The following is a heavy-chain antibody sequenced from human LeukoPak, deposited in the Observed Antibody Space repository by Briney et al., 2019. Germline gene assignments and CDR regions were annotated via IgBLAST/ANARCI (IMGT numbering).Heavy chain of an antibody. J-gene: IGHJ4*02. CDR1: GFTFSSYE. V-gene: IGHV3-48*03. CDR2: ISSSGSTI. Sequence: GGSLRLACAASGFTFSSYEMNWVRQAPGKGLEWVSYISSSGSTIYYADSVKGRFTISRDNAKNSLYLQMNSLRAEDTAVYYCARDFCSGGSCYLFDYWGQGTLVTVSS. CDR3: ARDFCSGGSCYLFDY. D-gene: IGHD2-15*01.